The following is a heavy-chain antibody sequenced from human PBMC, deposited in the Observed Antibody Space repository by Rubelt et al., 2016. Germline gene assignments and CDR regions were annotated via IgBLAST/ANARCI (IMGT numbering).Heavy chain of an antibody. Sequence: SGFTFSSFAMNWVRQAPGKGLEWVSVISAGGSTYYTDSVKGRFTISRDNAKNSLYLQMNSLRAEDSAVYYCAREGSAYNHYVDYGMDLWGQGTTVTVSS. CDR2: ISAGGST. V-gene: IGHV3-23*01. CDR1: GFTFSSFA. J-gene: IGHJ6*02. D-gene: IGHD4-11*01. CDR3: AREGSAYNHYVDYGMDL.